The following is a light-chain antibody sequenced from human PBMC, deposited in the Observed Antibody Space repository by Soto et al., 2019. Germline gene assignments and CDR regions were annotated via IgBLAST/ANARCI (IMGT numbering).Light chain of an antibody. CDR3: QQSYRIPPWT. CDR1: QSISSY. CDR2: AAS. V-gene: IGKV1-39*01. J-gene: IGKJ1*01. Sequence: DIQMPQSPSSLSASVGDRVTITGRASQSISSYLNWYQQKPGKAPKLLIYAASSLQSGVPSRFSGSGSGTDFALTISSLQPEDFATYYCQQSYRIPPWTFGQGTKVDI.